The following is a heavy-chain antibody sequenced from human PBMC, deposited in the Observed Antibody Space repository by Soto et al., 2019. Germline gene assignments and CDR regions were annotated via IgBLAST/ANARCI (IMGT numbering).Heavy chain of an antibody. Sequence: PSETLSVTCTVSGGSISSGDYYWSWIRQPPGKGLEWIGYIYYSGSTYYNPSLKSRVTISVDTSKNQFSLKLSSVTAADTAVYYCARGVLSGYPFAYWGQGTLVTVSS. CDR2: IYYSGST. V-gene: IGHV4-30-4*01. J-gene: IGHJ4*02. D-gene: IGHD5-12*01. CDR1: GGSISSGDYY. CDR3: ARGVLSGYPFAY.